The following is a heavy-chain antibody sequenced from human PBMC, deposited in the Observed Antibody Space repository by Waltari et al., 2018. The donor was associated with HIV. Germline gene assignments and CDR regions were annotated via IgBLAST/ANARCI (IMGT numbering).Heavy chain of an antibody. Sequence: QAQLVQSGAEVKKPGASVTVSCKASGYTFTSPGYYVHWVRQAPGQGLSGMGWVNPNRGGTVDAQNFQGRGTMTRDTSISTAYMELSRLRSDDTAIYYCAVPWGMTEPTDYWGQGTLVTVSS. J-gene: IGHJ4*02. V-gene: IGHV1-2*02. CDR1: GYTFTSPGYY. CDR2: VNPNRGGT. D-gene: IGHD3-16*01. CDR3: AVPWGMTEPTDY.